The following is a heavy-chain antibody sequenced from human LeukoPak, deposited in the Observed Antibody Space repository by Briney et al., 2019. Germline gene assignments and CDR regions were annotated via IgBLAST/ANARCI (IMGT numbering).Heavy chain of an antibody. CDR3: AEDLGPCSRTSCYPPYHYYYMNV. CDR1: GFTFSNYA. Sequence: PGGSLRLACAASGFTFSNYAMSWVRQAPGKGLERVSVLSGSGANTYYADSVKGRFTISRDTSKNTLYLQMNSLRAEDTAVYYCAEDLGPCSRTSCYPPYHYYYMNVWGKGTMVTVSS. J-gene: IGHJ6*03. V-gene: IGHV3-23*01. D-gene: IGHD2-2*01. CDR2: LSGSGANT.